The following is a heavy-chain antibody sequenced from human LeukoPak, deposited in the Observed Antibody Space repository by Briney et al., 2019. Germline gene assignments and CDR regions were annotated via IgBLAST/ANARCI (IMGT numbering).Heavy chain of an antibody. V-gene: IGHV3-21*01. J-gene: IGHJ3*02. CDR1: GFTFSSYS. CDR3: ARDRDWNDSAFDI. D-gene: IGHD1-1*01. CDR2: ISSSNSYV. Sequence: GGSLRLSCAASGFTFSSYSMNWVRQAPGKGLEWVSSISSSNSYVYYADSVKGRFTISRDNAKNSLYLQMNSLRAEDTAVYYCARDRDWNDSAFDIWGQGTMVTVSS.